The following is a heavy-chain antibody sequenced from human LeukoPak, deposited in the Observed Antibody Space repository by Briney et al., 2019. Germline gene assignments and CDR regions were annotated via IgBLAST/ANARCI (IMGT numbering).Heavy chain of an antibody. Sequence: GGSLRLSCAASGFTFSNYGMHWVRQAPGEGLEWVAVISDDGSKKHYADSVKGRFTISRDNSKNTLYLQMNSLRTEDTAVYFCANGDAYTVDSWGQGTLVTVSS. CDR2: ISDDGSKK. V-gene: IGHV3-30*18. CDR1: GFTFSNYG. CDR3: ANGDAYTVDS. D-gene: IGHD2-2*01. J-gene: IGHJ4*02.